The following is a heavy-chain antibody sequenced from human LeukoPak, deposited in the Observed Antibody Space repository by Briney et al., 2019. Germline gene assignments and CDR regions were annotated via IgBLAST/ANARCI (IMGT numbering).Heavy chain of an antibody. Sequence: GGSLRLSCAASGFTFSSYGMHWVRQAPGKGLEWVAFTQYDESNKYYADSVKGRFTISRDNSKNTLYLQMNSLRAEDTAVYYCAIRGKTTVTTWFDHWGQGTLVTVSS. CDR2: TQYDESNK. D-gene: IGHD4-17*01. J-gene: IGHJ5*02. V-gene: IGHV3-30*02. CDR1: GFTFSSYG. CDR3: AIRGKTTVTTWFDH.